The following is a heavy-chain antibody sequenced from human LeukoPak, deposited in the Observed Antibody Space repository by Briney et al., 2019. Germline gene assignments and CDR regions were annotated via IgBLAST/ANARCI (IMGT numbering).Heavy chain of an antibody. CDR3: ARGIGQQLSTVGFDY. V-gene: IGHV1-46*01. J-gene: IGHJ4*02. Sequence: ASVKVSCKASGYTFTSYYMHWVRQAPGQGLEWMGIINPSGGSTSYAQMFQGRVTMTRDTSTSTVYMELSSLRSEDTAVYYCARGIGQQLSTVGFDYWGQGTLVTVSS. CDR1: GYTFTSYY. D-gene: IGHD6-13*01. CDR2: INPSGGST.